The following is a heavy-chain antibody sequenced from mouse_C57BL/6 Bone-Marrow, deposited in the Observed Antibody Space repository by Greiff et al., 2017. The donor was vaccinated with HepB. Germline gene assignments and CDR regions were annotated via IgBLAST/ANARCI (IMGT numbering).Heavy chain of an antibody. V-gene: IGHV1-19*01. CDR3: ARGAGYPYYFDY. CDR1: GYTFTDYY. CDR2: INPYNGGT. D-gene: IGHD3-1*01. Sequence: VHVKQSGPVLVKPGASVKMSCKASGYTFTDYYMNWVKQSHGKSLEWIGVINPYNGGTSYNQKFKGKATLTVDKSSSTAYMELNSLTSEDSAVYYCARGAGYPYYFDYWGQGTTLTVSS. J-gene: IGHJ2*01.